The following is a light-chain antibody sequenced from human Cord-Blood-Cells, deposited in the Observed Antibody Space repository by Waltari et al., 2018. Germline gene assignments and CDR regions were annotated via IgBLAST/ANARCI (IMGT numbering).Light chain of an antibody. CDR3: QQSYSTWT. V-gene: IGKV1-39*01. J-gene: IGKJ1*01. Sequence: DIQMTQSPSSLSASVVDRVTITCRASQSISSYLNWYQQKPGKATKLLIYAASSLQSGVPSRFSGSGSGTDFTLTISSLQPEDFATYYCQQSYSTWTFGQGTKVEIK. CDR1: QSISSY. CDR2: AAS.